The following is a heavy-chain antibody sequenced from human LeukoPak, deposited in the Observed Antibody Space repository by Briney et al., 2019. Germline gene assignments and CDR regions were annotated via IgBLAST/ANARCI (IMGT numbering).Heavy chain of an antibody. CDR3: TRPAGDRDY. CDR1: GFTFSGSA. Sequence: GGSLRLSCAASGFTFSGSAMRWVRQASGKGLEWVGRIRSKANSYATAYAASVKGRFTISRDDSKNTAYLQMNSLKTEDTAVYYCTRPAGDRDYWGQGTLVTVSS. V-gene: IGHV3-73*01. CDR2: IRSKANSYAT. D-gene: IGHD3-16*01. J-gene: IGHJ4*02.